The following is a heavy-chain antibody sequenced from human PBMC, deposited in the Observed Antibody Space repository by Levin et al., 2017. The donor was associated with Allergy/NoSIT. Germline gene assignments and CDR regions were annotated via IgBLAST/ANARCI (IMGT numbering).Heavy chain of an antibody. CDR2: IYAGGST. V-gene: IGHV3-53*01. Sequence: GSLRLSCAASGFAVSSNPISWVRQAPGKRLEWVSVIYAGGSTYYADSVRGRFTISRDNSKNTVFLQTNSLRAEDTAVYYCSLQRGPGVEARFESWGQGTLVTVSS. CDR1: GFAVSSNP. CDR3: SLQRGPGVEARFES. D-gene: IGHD2-8*01. J-gene: IGHJ4*02.